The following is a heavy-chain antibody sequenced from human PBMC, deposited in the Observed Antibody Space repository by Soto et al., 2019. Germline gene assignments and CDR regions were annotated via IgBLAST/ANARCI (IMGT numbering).Heavy chain of an antibody. J-gene: IGHJ4*02. V-gene: IGHV3-21*01. CDR1: GFPFNNYG. Sequence: GGSLRLSCTVSGFPFNNYGINWVRQAPGKGLEWVSSVSKSDYTYYSDSVKGRFTISRDNAKNSVPLQMNTLRVEDTAVYCCAREDSIIIPAVSDFWGQGTLVTVSS. CDR2: VSKSDYT. D-gene: IGHD2-2*01. CDR3: AREDSIIIPAVSDF.